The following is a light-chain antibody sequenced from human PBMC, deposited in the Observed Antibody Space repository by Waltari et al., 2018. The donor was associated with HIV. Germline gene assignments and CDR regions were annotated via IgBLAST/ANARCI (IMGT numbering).Light chain of an antibody. Sequence: EIVLTQSPGTLSLSPGERATLSCRASQCLSSSYLAWYQQKPGQAPRLLVYGAAHRATDIPDRFSGSGSGTDFALTISIVEPEDFAVYYCQQYGSSPKTFGQGTKLEIK. J-gene: IGKJ2*01. V-gene: IGKV3-20*01. CDR2: GAA. CDR1: QCLSSSY. CDR3: QQYGSSPKT.